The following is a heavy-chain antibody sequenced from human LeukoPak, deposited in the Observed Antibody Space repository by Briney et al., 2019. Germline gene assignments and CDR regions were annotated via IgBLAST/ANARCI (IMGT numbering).Heavy chain of an antibody. Sequence: SETLSLTSSVSGGSINSNSHHWDWIRQAPGKGLEWVGNIYYSGTTSYNPSLKSRVTISVDTSKNQFSLRLSSVTAADTAVYYCARRGDILTDYAFDYWGQGTLVTVSS. D-gene: IGHD3-9*01. CDR3: ARRGDILTDYAFDY. V-gene: IGHV4-39*01. J-gene: IGHJ4*02. CDR2: IYYSGTT. CDR1: GGSINSNSHH.